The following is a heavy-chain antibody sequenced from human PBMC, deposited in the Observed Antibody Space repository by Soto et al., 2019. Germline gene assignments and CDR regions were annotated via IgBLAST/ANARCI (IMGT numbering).Heavy chain of an antibody. CDR2: IIPISGTA. Sequence: SVKVSCKASGGTFSSYAISWVRQAPGQGLEWMGGIIPISGTANYAQKFQGRVTITADKSTSTAYMELSSLRSEDTAVYYCARSQGSSTSLEIYYYYYGMDVWGQGTTVTVSS. CDR3: ARSQGSSTSLEIYYYYYGMDV. D-gene: IGHD2-2*01. CDR1: GGTFSSYA. J-gene: IGHJ6*02. V-gene: IGHV1-69*06.